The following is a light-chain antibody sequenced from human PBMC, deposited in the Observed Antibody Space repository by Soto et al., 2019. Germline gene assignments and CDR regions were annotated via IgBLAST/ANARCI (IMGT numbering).Light chain of an antibody. J-gene: IGLJ3*02. Sequence: QSALTQPPSASGSPGQSVTICCTGTSSDVGAYNYVSWYQQHPGKAPKLMIHEVSKRPSGVPDRFSGSKSGNTASLTVSGLQAEDEADYYCSSYAGSNNFRVFGGGTKLTVL. V-gene: IGLV2-8*01. CDR2: EVS. CDR3: SSYAGSNNFRV. CDR1: SSDVGAYNY.